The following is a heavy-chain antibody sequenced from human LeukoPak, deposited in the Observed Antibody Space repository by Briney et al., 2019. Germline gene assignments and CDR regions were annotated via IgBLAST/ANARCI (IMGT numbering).Heavy chain of an antibody. J-gene: IGHJ4*02. CDR2: LYYSGST. D-gene: IGHD5-12*01. CDR1: GGSISSSTYY. Sequence: PSETLSLTCTVSGGSISSSTYYWGWLRQPPGKGLEWIGSLYYSGSTYYNPSLKSRVTMSVDTSKNQFSLKLSSVTAADTAVYYCAGGPLRDYWGQGTLVTVSS. CDR3: AGGPLRDY. V-gene: IGHV4-39*01.